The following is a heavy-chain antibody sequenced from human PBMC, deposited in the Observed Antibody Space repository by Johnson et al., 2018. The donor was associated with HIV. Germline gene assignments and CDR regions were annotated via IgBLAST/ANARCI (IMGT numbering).Heavy chain of an antibody. CDR3: ARGALQRGSWYGRDAFDI. J-gene: IGHJ3*02. CDR1: WFPVRSPY. D-gene: IGHD6-13*01. V-gene: IGHV3-30*02. Sequence: QVQLVESGGGLIQPGGSLRLSCAASWFPVRSPYMSWVRQAPGKGLEWVAFIRYDGSNKYYADSVKGRFTISRDNSKNTLYLQMNSLRAEDTAVYYCARGALQRGSWYGRDAFDIWGQGTMVTVSS. CDR2: IRYDGSNK.